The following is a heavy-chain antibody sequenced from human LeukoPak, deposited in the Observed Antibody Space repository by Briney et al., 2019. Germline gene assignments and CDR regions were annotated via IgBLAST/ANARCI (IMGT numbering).Heavy chain of an antibody. CDR1: GYTLTELS. CDR2: FYIDDGQT. V-gene: IGHV1-24*01. D-gene: IGHD2-15*01. Sequence: GAXXKVSCKVSGYTLTELSMHGVGQARGKGVEGMGGFYIDDGQTIYAQKFQGRVTMTEDTPTATAYMELSTLTSEDPAVYYCATASVVVAATQHYYMDVWGTGTTVTVSS. J-gene: IGHJ6*03. CDR3: ATASVVVAATQHYYMDV.